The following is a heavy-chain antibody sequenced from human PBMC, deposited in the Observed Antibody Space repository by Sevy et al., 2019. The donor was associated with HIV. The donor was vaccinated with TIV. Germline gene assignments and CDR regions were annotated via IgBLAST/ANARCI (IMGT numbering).Heavy chain of an antibody. CDR1: GGSISSYY. Sequence: SETLSLTCTVSGGSISSYYWSWIRQPPGKGLEWIGYIYYSGSTNYNPSLKSRVNISVDTSKNQFSLKLSSVTAADTAVYYCAREADTAMVSSYFDYWGQGTLVTVSS. D-gene: IGHD5-18*01. V-gene: IGHV4-59*01. CDR2: IYYSGST. J-gene: IGHJ4*02. CDR3: AREADTAMVSSYFDY.